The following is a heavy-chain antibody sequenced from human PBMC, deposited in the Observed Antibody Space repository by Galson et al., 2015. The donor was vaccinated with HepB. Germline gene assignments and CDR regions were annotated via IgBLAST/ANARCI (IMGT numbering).Heavy chain of an antibody. Sequence: SLRLSCAASGFSFSNYAMTWVRQPPGRGLQLVATISGRGVTTFDADSVKGQFTISRDNSKNTLYLEMNNLRADDTAVYFCAKSKDSGWSYNAFDIWGQGTMVTVSS. CDR3: AKSKDSGWSYNAFDI. CDR1: GFSFSNYA. D-gene: IGHD6-19*01. CDR2: ISGRGVTT. V-gene: IGHV3-23*01. J-gene: IGHJ3*02.